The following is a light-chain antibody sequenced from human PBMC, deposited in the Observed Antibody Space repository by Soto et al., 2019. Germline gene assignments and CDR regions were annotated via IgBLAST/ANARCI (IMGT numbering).Light chain of an antibody. Sequence: DXQMTQSXSTLSASVGDRVTITCRASQSISSWVAWYQQKLGKAPKLLIYKASSLESGVPSRFSGSGSGTDFTLTISSLQPDDFATYYCQQYNSYPYTFGQGTKLEIK. CDR3: QQYNSYPYT. J-gene: IGKJ2*01. CDR1: QSISSW. V-gene: IGKV1-5*03. CDR2: KAS.